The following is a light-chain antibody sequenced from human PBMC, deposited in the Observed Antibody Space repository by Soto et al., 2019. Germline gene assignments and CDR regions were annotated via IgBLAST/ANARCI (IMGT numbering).Light chain of an antibody. CDR1: SSDVGSYDL. J-gene: IGLJ2*01. Sequence: QSALTQPAYVSGSPGQSITISCTGTSSDVGSYDLVSWYQQRPGRAPRLLIFEVAKRPSGISTRFSGSKSGNTASLTISGLQAVDEADYFCCSYTSTNTLVFGGGTQLTVL. CDR3: CSYTSTNTLV. CDR2: EVA. V-gene: IGLV2-23*02.